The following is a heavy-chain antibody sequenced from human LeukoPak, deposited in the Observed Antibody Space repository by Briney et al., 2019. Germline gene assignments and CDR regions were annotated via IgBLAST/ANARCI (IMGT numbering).Heavy chain of an antibody. Sequence: SETLSLTCTVSGGSISSSSYYWGWIRQPPGKGLEWIGSVYYSGSTYYNPSLKSRVTISVDTSKNQFSLKLSSVTAADTAVYYCARVGRRWPPRLYYFDYWGQGTLVTVSS. CDR2: VYYSGST. D-gene: IGHD4-23*01. V-gene: IGHV4-39*01. CDR3: ARVGRRWPPRLYYFDY. J-gene: IGHJ4*02. CDR1: GGSISSSSYY.